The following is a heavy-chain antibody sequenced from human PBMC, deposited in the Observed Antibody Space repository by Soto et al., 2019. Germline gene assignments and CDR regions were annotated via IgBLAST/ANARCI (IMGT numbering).Heavy chain of an antibody. D-gene: IGHD3-22*01. J-gene: IGHJ6*02. CDR3: AKGPYDSSGDYGMDV. Sequence: QVQLVESGGGVVQPGRSLRLSCAASGFTFSSYGMRWVRQAPGKGLEWVAVISYDGSNKYYADSVKGRFTITRDNSKNTLYLQMNSLRGEDTAVYYCAKGPYDSSGDYGMDVWGQGTTVTVSS. CDR2: ISYDGSNK. V-gene: IGHV3-30*18. CDR1: GFTFSSYG.